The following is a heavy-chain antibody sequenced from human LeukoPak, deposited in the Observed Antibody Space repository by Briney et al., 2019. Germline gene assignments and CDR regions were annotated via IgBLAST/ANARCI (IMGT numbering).Heavy chain of an antibody. CDR2: FSGSGGNT. V-gene: IGHV3-23*01. CDR3: AKSGYNRFDY. Sequence: GGSLRLSCVASGFTFSNAWMSWVRQAPGKGLEWVSTFSGSGGNTYYADSVKGRFTISRDNSKNTLYLQMNSLRAEETAVYYCAKSGYNRFDYWGQGTLVTVSS. D-gene: IGHD5-24*01. J-gene: IGHJ4*02. CDR1: GFTFSNAW.